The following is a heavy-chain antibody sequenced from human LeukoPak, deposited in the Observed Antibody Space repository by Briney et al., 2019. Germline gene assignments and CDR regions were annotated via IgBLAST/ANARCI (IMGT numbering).Heavy chain of an antibody. CDR2: ISSSGSTI. CDR1: GSTFSSYW. V-gene: IGHV3-48*04. Sequence: GGSLRLSCAASGSTFSSYWMSWVRQAPGKGLEWVSYISSSGSTIYYADSVKGRFTISRDNAKNSLYLQMNRLRAEDTAVYYCAELGITMIGGVWGKGTTVTISS. J-gene: IGHJ6*04. D-gene: IGHD3-10*02. CDR3: AELGITMIGGV.